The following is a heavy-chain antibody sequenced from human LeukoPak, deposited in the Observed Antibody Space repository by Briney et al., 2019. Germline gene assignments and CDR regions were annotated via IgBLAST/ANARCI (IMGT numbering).Heavy chain of an antibody. V-gene: IGHV3-74*01. CDR3: VRDLILVWTPGDDFDF. Sequence: GGSLRLSCAASGFAFSAYWMHRVRQAPGKGLEWVSRINEDATTITYADSVKGRFIISRDNSKKSLYLQMNNLRAEDTAVYYCVRDLILVWTPGDDFDFWGQGTLVIVSS. CDR2: INEDATTI. D-gene: IGHD3-16*01. CDR1: GFAFSAYW. J-gene: IGHJ4*02.